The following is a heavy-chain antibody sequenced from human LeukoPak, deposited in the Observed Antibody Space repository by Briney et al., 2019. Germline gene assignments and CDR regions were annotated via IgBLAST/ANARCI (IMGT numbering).Heavy chain of an antibody. Sequence: SETLSLTCTVSGGSITSSSYYWGWIRQPPGKGLQWIGSFYYSGSTYYNPSLKSRVTISVDTSKNQFSLKLSSVTAADTAVYYCVHYNTSSGWFDPWGQGTLVTVSS. J-gene: IGHJ5*02. CDR1: GGSITSSSYY. CDR2: FYYSGST. V-gene: IGHV4-39*07. D-gene: IGHD6-6*01. CDR3: VHYNTSSGWFDP.